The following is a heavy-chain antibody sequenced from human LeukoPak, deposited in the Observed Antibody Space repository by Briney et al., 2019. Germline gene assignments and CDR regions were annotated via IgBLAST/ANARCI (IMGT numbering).Heavy chain of an antibody. Sequence: PGGSLRHSSIASGFTLNNHAMSWVRPAPGKGLEWVSGLSSGADARAHYADSVKGRFSISRDNSKNTLHLQLNSLRAEDSAIYYCVRDAWGWLLDCWGQGTLVTVSS. CDR3: VRDAWGWLLDC. J-gene: IGHJ4*02. CDR2: LSSGADARA. V-gene: IGHV3-23*01. CDR1: GFTLNNHA. D-gene: IGHD5-12*01.